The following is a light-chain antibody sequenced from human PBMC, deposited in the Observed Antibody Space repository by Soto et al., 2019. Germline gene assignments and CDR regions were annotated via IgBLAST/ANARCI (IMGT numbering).Light chain of an antibody. CDR1: QNIYRF. J-gene: IGKJ2*01. CDR3: QQSDSTPYT. CDR2: SAS. V-gene: IGKV1-39*01. Sequence: DIQMTQSPSSLSASVGDRVTITCRASQNIYRFLNWFQQKPGEAPNLLIYSASSLQSGVPSRFSGSGSGTDFTLTISSLQPEDFATYYCQQSDSTPYTFGQGTKVEIK.